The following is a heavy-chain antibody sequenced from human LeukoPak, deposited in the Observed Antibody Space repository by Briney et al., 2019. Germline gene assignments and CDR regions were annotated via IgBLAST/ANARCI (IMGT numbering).Heavy chain of an antibody. Sequence: ASVKVSCTASGYTFTSYGISWVRQAPGQGLEWMGWISAYTGYTNDAQKLQGRVTMTTDTSTSTAYMELRSLRSDDTAVYYCAREGGVRYYDSSGYYSYWGQGTLVTVSS. J-gene: IGHJ4*02. CDR1: GYTFTSYG. V-gene: IGHV1-18*01. CDR2: ISAYTGYT. CDR3: AREGGVRYYDSSGYYSY. D-gene: IGHD3-22*01.